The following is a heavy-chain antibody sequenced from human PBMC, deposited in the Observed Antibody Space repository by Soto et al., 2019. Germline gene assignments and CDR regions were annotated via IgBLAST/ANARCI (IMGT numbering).Heavy chain of an antibody. V-gene: IGHV4-34*01. Sequence: SETRSRTCAVYGGSFSCYYWSGIRQPPGKGLEWIGEINHSGSTNYNPSLKSRVTISVDTSKNQFSLKPSSVTAADTAVYYCARGVLLWFGELLGGMDVWGQGTTVTVSS. CDR1: GGSFSCYY. CDR2: INHSGST. J-gene: IGHJ6*02. D-gene: IGHD3-10*01. CDR3: ARGVLLWFGELLGGMDV.